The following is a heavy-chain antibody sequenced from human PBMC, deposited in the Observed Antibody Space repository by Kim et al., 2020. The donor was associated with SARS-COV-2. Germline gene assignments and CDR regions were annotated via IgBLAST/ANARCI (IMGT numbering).Heavy chain of an antibody. CDR3: ARRGLSSGWYVHDY. CDR1: GGSISSYY. Sequence: SETLSLTCTVSGGSISSYYWSWIRQPPGKGLEWIGYIYYSGNTNYNPSLKSRVTISVDTSKNQFSLKLRSVTAADTAVYYCARRGLSSGWYVHDYWGQGTLVTVSS. V-gene: IGHV4-59*08. CDR2: IYYSGNT. J-gene: IGHJ4*02. D-gene: IGHD6-19*01.